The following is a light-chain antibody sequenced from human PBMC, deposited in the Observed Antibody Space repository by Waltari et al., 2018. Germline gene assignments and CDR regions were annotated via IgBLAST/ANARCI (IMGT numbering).Light chain of an antibody. CDR1: QSLNIY. CDR3: QQRSNWLWT. J-gene: IGKJ1*01. Sequence: EIVLTQSPATLSLSPGERATLSCRASQSLNIYLAWYQQKPGQAPRLLIYDASKRASGIPARFSGSGSGTDFTLTISSLEPEDFAVYYCQQRSNWLWTFGQGTKVEIK. V-gene: IGKV3-11*01. CDR2: DAS.